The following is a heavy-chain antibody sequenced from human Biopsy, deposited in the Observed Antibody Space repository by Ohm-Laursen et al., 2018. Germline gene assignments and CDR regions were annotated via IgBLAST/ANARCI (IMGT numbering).Heavy chain of an antibody. CDR1: GYTFAGYY. Sequence: SVKVSCKASGYTFAGYYLHWVRRAPGHGLEWMGWINPNSGNANYAQSFQGRLTVTRDTSISTAYMELTSLTFDDTAIYYCARVPAYPSIDGYYGLDLWGQGTTDIVSS. CDR2: INPNSGNA. CDR3: ARVPAYPSIDGYYGLDL. J-gene: IGHJ6*02. V-gene: IGHV1-2*02. D-gene: IGHD3-9*01.